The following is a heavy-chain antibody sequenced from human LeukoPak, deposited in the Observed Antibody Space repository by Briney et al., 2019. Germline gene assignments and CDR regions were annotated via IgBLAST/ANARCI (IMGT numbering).Heavy chain of an antibody. CDR3: ARGYDSSDWRAIDY. V-gene: IGHV3-72*01. CDR1: GFTFSDHY. D-gene: IGHD3-22*01. Sequence: GGSLRLTCAVSGFTFSDHYMDWVRQAPGKGLEWVGRSRNKANGYTTEYAASVKGRFTISRDDSKNSVFPQMNTLKTEDTAVYYCARGYDSSDWRAIDYWGQGTLVTVSS. J-gene: IGHJ4*02. CDR2: SRNKANGYTT.